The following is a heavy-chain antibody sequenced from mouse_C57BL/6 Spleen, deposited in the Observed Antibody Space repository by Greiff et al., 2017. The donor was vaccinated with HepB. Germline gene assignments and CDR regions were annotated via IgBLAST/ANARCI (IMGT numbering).Heavy chain of an antibody. D-gene: IGHD1-1*01. V-gene: IGHV1-85*01. CDR3: ASPHYYGSSSYWYFDV. Sequence: QVQLQQSGPELVKPGASVKLSCKASGYTFTSYDINWVKQRPGQGLEWIGWIYPRDGSTKYNEKFKGKATLTVDTSSSTAYMELHSLTSEDSAVYFCASPHYYGSSSYWYFDVWGTGTTVTVSS. J-gene: IGHJ1*03. CDR2: IYPRDGST. CDR1: GYTFTSYD.